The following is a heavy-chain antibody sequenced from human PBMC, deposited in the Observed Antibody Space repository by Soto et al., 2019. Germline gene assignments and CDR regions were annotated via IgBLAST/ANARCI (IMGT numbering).Heavy chain of an antibody. CDR3: ARDVPITVTTPLYYFDY. J-gene: IGHJ4*02. Sequence: QVQMVESGAEVKKPGASEKVSCKASGYTFTGYYMHWVRQAPGQGLEWMGWISPNSGGTNYAQKFQGWVTMTRDTSISTAYMELSRLRSDDTAVYYCARDVPITVTTPLYYFDYWGQGPLVTVSS. D-gene: IGHD4-17*01. CDR1: GYTFTGYY. V-gene: IGHV1-2*04. CDR2: ISPNSGGT.